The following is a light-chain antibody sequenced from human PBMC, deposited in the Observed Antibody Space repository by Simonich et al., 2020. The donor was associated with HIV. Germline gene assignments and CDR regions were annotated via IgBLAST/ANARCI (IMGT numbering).Light chain of an antibody. CDR3: QQYYSTPPFT. CDR2: WAS. J-gene: IGKJ4*01. V-gene: IGKV4-1*01. CDR1: QSVLYSSNNKYY. Sequence: DIVMTQSPDSLAVSLGETATINCKSSQSVLYSSNNKYYLAWYQQKPGQPPKLLIYWASTRESWGPDRFSGSGSGTNFTLTISSLQAEDVAVYYCQQYYSTPPFTFGGGTKVEIK.